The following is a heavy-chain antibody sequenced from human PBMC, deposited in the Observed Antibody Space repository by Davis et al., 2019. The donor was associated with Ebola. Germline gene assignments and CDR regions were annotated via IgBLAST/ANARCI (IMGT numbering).Heavy chain of an antibody. CDR3: ARDRFDFWRDYYYGMDV. CDR2: ISYDGSNK. D-gene: IGHD3-3*01. V-gene: IGHV3-30*04. CDR1: GFTFSSYA. Sequence: GGSLRLSCAASGFTFSSYAMHWVRQAPGKGLEWVAVISYDGSNKYYADSVKGRFTISRDNSKNTLYLQMNSLRAGDTAVYYCARDRFDFWRDYYYGMDVWGKGTTVTVSS. J-gene: IGHJ6*04.